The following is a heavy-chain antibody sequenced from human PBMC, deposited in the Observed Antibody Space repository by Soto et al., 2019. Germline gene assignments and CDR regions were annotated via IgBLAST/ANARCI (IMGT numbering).Heavy chain of an antibody. CDR1: GFTFSHYG. D-gene: IGHD6-13*01. J-gene: IGHJ4*02. V-gene: IGHV3-23*01. Sequence: EVQLLESGGGLVQPEGSLRLSCIASGFTFSHYGMSWVRQVPGKGLEWVAVISGSADYTEYAESVKGRFTISRDNSKNTLYLKMNSLRAEDTAVYYCAKESLPGIAAAGTVYWGQGTLVTVSS. CDR2: ISGSADYT. CDR3: AKESLPGIAAAGTVY.